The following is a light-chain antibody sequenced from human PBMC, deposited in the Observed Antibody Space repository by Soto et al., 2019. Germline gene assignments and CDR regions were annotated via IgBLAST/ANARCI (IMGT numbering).Light chain of an antibody. CDR1: TSNIGAGYD. CDR3: QAYDDSLTAFV. Sequence: QSVLTQPPSVSGAPGQRVTISCTGSTSNIGAGYDVHWYQQLPGTAPKLLIYINTNRPSGVPDRFSGSKSGTSASLAITGLQAEDEADYYCQAYDDSLTAFVFGGGTKLTVL. J-gene: IGLJ3*02. V-gene: IGLV1-40*01. CDR2: INT.